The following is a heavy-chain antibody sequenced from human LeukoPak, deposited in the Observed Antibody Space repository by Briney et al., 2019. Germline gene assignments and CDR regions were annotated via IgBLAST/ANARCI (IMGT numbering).Heavy chain of an antibody. CDR2: INPSGGST. V-gene: IGHV1-46*01. CDR3: ARVGDSSGYCQYYFDY. Sequence: ASVKVSCKASGYTFTSYYMHWVRQAPGQGLEWMGIINPSGGSTSYAQKFQGRVTMTRDTSTSTVYMELSSLRSEDTAVYYCARVGDSSGYCQYYFDYWGQGTLVTVSS. D-gene: IGHD3-22*01. CDR1: GYTFTSYY. J-gene: IGHJ4*02.